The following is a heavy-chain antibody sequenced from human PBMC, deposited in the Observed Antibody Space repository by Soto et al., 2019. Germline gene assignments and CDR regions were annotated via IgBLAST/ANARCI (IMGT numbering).Heavy chain of an antibody. V-gene: IGHV3-30*03. CDR3: ARDIWSGNYKWFDS. CDR1: TLTVSLYG. J-gene: IGHJ5*01. D-gene: IGHD3-3*01. CDR2: ISNDGGTQ. Sequence: GGSLRLSCAASTLTVSLYGIQWVRQAPGKGLDWVAFISNDGGTQYYADSVKGRFSISRDNSMNTVDLHMNSLRAEDTAIYYCARDIWSGNYKWFDSWGQGTLVTVSS.